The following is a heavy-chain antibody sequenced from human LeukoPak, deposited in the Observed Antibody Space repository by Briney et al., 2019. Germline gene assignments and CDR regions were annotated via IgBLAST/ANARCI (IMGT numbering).Heavy chain of an antibody. V-gene: IGHV3-30-3*01. Sequence: GGSLRLSCAASGFTFSSYAMHWVRQAPGKGLEWVAVISYDGSNKYYADSGKGRFTISRDNSKNTLYLQMNSLRAEDAAVYYCAKDGMGDPSTEFDYWGQGTLVTVSS. J-gene: IGHJ4*02. CDR3: AKDGMGDPSTEFDY. CDR1: GFTFSSYA. CDR2: ISYDGSNK. D-gene: IGHD1-26*01.